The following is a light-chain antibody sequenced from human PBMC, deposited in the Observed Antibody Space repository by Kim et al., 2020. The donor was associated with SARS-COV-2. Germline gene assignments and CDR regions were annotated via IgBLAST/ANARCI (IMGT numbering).Light chain of an antibody. Sequence: EIVLTQSPGTLSLSPGERATLSCRASQSISSSYLAWYQQKPGQAPRLLIYGASSRATGIPDRFRGSGSGTDFTLTISRVEPEDIAVYHCQQYGNAPITFGQGKRVEIK. CDR2: GAS. J-gene: IGKJ5*01. CDR3: QQYGNAPIT. CDR1: QSISSSY. V-gene: IGKV3-20*01.